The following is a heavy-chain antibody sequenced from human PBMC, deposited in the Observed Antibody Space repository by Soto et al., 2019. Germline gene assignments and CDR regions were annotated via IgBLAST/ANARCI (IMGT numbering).Heavy chain of an antibody. D-gene: IGHD5-18*01. CDR1: GGSISSYY. CDR3: ARAREPEYSSAIFFDI. J-gene: IGHJ4*02. Sequence: SETLSLTCTVSGGSISSYYWSWIRQPPGKGLEWIGYIYYSGSTNYNPSLKSRVTISVDTSKNQFSLKLSSVTAADTAVYYCARAREPEYSSAIFFDIWGQGALVTVSS. V-gene: IGHV4-59*01. CDR2: IYYSGST.